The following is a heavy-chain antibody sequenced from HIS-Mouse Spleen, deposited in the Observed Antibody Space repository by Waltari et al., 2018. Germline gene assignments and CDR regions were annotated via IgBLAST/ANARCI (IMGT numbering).Heavy chain of an antibody. CDR2: INHSEST. CDR1: VGSFSGYY. V-gene: IGHV4-34*01. J-gene: IGHJ4*02. D-gene: IGHD1-7*01. Sequence: QVQLQQWGAGLFKPSETLSLTCDFYVGSFSGYYWSWIRQPPGKGLEWIGEINHSESTNYNPSLKSRVTISVDTSKNQFSLKLSSVTAADTAVYYCAGYNWNYGTDYWGQGTLVTVSS. CDR3: AGYNWNYGTDY.